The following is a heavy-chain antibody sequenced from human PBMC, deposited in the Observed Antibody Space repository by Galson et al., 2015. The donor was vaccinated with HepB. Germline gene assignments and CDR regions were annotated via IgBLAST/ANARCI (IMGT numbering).Heavy chain of an antibody. D-gene: IGHD4-23*01. CDR3: ATLTTVVTASAFDI. V-gene: IGHV3-30*04. CDR2: ISYDGSNK. CDR1: GFTFSSYA. J-gene: IGHJ3*02. Sequence: SLRLSCAASGFTFSSYAMHWVRQAPGKGLEWVAVISYDGSNKYYTDSVKGRFTISRDNSKNTLYLQMNSLRAEDTAVYYCATLTTVVTASAFDIWGQGTMVTVSS.